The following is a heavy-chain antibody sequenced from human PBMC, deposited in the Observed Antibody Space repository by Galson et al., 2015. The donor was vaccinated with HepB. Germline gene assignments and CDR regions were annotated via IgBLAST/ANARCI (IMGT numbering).Heavy chain of an antibody. D-gene: IGHD5-18*01. Sequence: ETLSLTCTVSGGSISSSSYYWGWIRQSPGQGLEWIGSVYYSGDPHYNPSLKSRVTISVDPSKDQFSLHLSSVTAADTAVYYCARHVDTVMGGPYYFDFWGQGALVTVSS. J-gene: IGHJ4*02. CDR1: GGSISSSSYY. CDR2: VYYSGDP. CDR3: ARHVDTVMGGPYYFDF. V-gene: IGHV4-39*01.